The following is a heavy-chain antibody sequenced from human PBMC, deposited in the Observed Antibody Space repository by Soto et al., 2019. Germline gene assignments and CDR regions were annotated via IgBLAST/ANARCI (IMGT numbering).Heavy chain of an antibody. CDR3: VRESHPAKAFDI. Sequence: EVQLVESGGGLVKPGESLRLSCAASGFTFSNYNINWVRQAPGKGLEWVSSIRSRSIDMYYADSVKGRFTISRDDAKNSLSLQMNGLRAEDTAVYFCVRESHPAKAFDIWGQGTMLTVSS. V-gene: IGHV3-21*01. CDR2: IRSRSIDM. CDR1: GFTFSNYN. J-gene: IGHJ3*02.